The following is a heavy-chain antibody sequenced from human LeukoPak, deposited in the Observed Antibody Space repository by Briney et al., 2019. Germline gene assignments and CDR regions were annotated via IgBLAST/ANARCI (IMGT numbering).Heavy chain of an antibody. CDR3: ARDITYYDSWSGYSPGYYYYGMDV. CDR2: IWEDGSNK. V-gene: IGHV3-33*01. J-gene: IGHJ6*02. Sequence: QAGGSLRLSCAAAGFTFSSYGMHWVRQAPGKGREWVAVIWEDGSNKYYAASVKGRFTISRDNSKNTLYLQMNSLRAADTAVYYCARDITYYDSWSGYSPGYYYYGMDVWGQGTTVTVSS. D-gene: IGHD3-3*01. CDR1: GFTFSSYG.